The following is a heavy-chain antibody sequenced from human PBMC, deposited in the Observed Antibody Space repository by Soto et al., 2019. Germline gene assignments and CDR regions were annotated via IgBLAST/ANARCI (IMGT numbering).Heavy chain of an antibody. CDR3: AKVSSGWYTYYYYGMDV. D-gene: IGHD6-19*01. V-gene: IGHV3-30*18. CDR2: ISYDGSNK. J-gene: IGHJ6*02. Sequence: GGSLRLSFAASGFTFSSYGMHWVRQAPGKGLEWVAVISYDGSNKYYADSVKGRFTISRDNSKNTLYLQMNSLRAEDTAVYYCAKVSSGWYTYYYYGMDVWGQGTTVTVSS. CDR1: GFTFSSYG.